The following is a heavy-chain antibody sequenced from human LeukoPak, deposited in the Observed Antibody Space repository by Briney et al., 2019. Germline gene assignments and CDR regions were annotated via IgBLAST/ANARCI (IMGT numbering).Heavy chain of an antibody. CDR2: IIPIFGTA. J-gene: IGHJ4*02. CDR3: ARSSIAARRFNHFDY. V-gene: IGHV1-69*05. CDR1: GGTFSSYA. D-gene: IGHD6-6*01. Sequence: ASVKVSCKASGGTFSSYAISWVRQAPGQGLEWMGGIIPIFGTANYAQKFQGRVTMTRDMSTSTDYMELSSLRSEDTAVYYCARSSIAARRFNHFDYWGQGTLVAVSS.